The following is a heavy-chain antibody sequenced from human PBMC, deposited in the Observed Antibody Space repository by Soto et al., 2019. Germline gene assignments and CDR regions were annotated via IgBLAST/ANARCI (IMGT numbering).Heavy chain of an antibody. CDR2: ISYSGSS. V-gene: IGHV4-31*03. D-gene: IGHD6-19*01. Sequence: TLFLPYTVSGGSVSSGGSYSSWIRQHPRKGLEGLQAISYSGSSYYNPSLRDRVTMSVDTSKNQFSLKLSSVTAADTAVYYCAGDGAGYSSGTTEGQDWFDPWGQGILVTVSS. CDR3: AGDGAGYSSGTTEGQDWFDP. J-gene: IGHJ5*02. CDR1: GGSVSSGGSY.